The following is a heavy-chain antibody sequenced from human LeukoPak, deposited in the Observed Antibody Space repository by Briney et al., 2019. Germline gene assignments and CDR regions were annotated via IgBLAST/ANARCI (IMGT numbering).Heavy chain of an antibody. J-gene: IGHJ4*02. CDR1: GGSISSGGYY. CDR2: IYYSGST. CDR3: ASRFGELFDYVY. D-gene: IGHD3-10*01. Sequence: SQTLSLTRTVSGGSISSGGYYWSWIRQHPGKGLEWIGYIYYSGSTYYNPSLKSRVTISLDTSKNQFSLNLNSVTAADTAVYYCASRFGELFDYVYWGQGTLVTVSS. V-gene: IGHV4-31*03.